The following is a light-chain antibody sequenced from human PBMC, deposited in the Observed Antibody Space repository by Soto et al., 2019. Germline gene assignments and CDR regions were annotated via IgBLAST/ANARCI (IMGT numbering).Light chain of an antibody. CDR1: QSISTW. CDR2: KAS. Sequence: DIQMTQSPSTLSASVGDRVTVTCRASQSISTWLAWYQQKPGKAPKLLIYKASSLESGVPSRFSGSGSGTEFTLTISSLQPDDFATYHCQQYNSDSRTFGQGTKVDIK. V-gene: IGKV1-5*03. CDR3: QQYNSDSRT. J-gene: IGKJ1*01.